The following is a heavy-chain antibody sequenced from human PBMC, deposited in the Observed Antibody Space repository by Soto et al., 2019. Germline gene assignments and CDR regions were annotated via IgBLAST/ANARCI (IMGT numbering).Heavy chain of an antibody. CDR2: ISAYNGNT. CDR3: ARQYQLPFDYYYYGMDV. V-gene: IGHV1-18*01. CDR1: GYTFTSYG. Sequence: ASVTVSCKASGYTFTSYGISWVRQAPGQGLEWMGWISAYNGNTNYAQKLQGRVTMTTDTSTSTAYMELRSLRSDDTAVYYCARQYQLPFDYYYYGMDVWGQGTTVTVSS. J-gene: IGHJ6*02. D-gene: IGHD2-2*01.